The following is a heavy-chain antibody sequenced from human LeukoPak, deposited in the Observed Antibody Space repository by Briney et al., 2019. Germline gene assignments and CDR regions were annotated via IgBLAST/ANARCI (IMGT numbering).Heavy chain of an antibody. CDR3: ARDRGVESDAFDI. D-gene: IGHD3-10*01. J-gene: IGHJ3*02. CDR1: GFTFSSYA. CDR2: ISYDGSNK. Sequence: GSLRLSCAASGFTFSSYAMHWVRQAPGKGLEWVAVISYDGSNKYYADSVKGRFTISRDNSKNTLYLQMNSLRAEDTAVYYCARDRGVESDAFDIWGQGTMVTVSS. V-gene: IGHV3-30-3*01.